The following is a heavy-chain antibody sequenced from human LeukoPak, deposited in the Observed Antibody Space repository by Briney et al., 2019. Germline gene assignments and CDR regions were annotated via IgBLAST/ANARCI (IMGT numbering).Heavy chain of an antibody. Sequence: ASVKVSCKASGYTFTGYYMHWVRQAPGQGLEWMGWINPNSGGTNYAQKFQGRVTMTRDTSISTAYMELSRLRSDHTAVYYCARSKALYSGSYYESYAFDIWGQGTMVTVSS. CDR3: ARSKALYSGSYYESYAFDI. CDR1: GYTFTGYY. J-gene: IGHJ3*02. CDR2: INPNSGGT. V-gene: IGHV1-2*02. D-gene: IGHD1-26*01.